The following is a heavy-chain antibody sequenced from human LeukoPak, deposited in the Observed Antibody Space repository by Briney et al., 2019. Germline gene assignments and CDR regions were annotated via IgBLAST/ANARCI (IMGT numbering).Heavy chain of an antibody. CDR1: GYTFTSYD. CDR2: MNPNSGNT. J-gene: IGHJ5*02. V-gene: IGHV1-8*01. Sequence: GASVKVSCKASGYTFTSYDINWVRQATGQGLEWMGWMNPNSGNTGYAQKFQGRVTMTRNTSISTAYMELSSLRSEDTAVYYCASQVVWDLPWFDPWGQGTLVTVSS. CDR3: ASQVVWDLPWFDP. D-gene: IGHD2-15*01.